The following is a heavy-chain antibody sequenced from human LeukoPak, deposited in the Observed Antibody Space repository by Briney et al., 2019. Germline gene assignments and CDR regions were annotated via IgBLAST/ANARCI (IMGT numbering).Heavy chain of an antibody. CDR3: VKARGYSSSSSFDY. V-gene: IGHV3-23*01. Sequence: GGSLRLSCAASGFTFSSYAMSWVRQAPGTGLEWVSGIRDTGGSTYYADSVKGRFTISRDNSKNTVSMQMNSLRVEDTALYYCVKARGYSSSSSFDYWGQGTLVTVSS. CDR1: GFTFSSYA. J-gene: IGHJ4*02. D-gene: IGHD6-13*01. CDR2: IRDTGGST.